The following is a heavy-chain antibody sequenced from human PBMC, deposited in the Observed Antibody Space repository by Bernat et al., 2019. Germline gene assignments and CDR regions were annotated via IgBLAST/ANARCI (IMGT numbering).Heavy chain of an antibody. J-gene: IGHJ3*02. CDR2: LRTSDNRT. V-gene: IGHV3-23*04. CDR1: GFTFSRYA. Sequence: EVQLVESGGGLIQPGGSLRLSCAASGFTFSRYAMSWVRQAPGKGLEWVSGLRTSDNRTYYADSVKGRFTISRDSSKNTVYLQMSSLRAEDTAIYYCAKGRREDFDTSGYYDAFHIWGQGTMVTVSS. CDR3: AKGRREDFDTSGYYDAFHI. D-gene: IGHD3-22*01.